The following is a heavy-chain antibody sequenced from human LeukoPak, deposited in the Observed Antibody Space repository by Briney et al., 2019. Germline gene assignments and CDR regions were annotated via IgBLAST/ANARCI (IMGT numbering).Heavy chain of an antibody. CDR3: AKGTKPVMTIPDY. V-gene: IGHV3-33*06. D-gene: IGHD1/OR15-1a*01. Sequence: PGGSLRLSCAASGFTFSSYGMHWGCQAPGKGLEWVAVIWYDGSNKYYADSVKGRFTISRDNSKNTLYLQMNSLRAEDTAVYYCAKGTKPVMTIPDYWGQGILVTVSS. CDR1: GFTFSSYG. CDR2: IWYDGSNK. J-gene: IGHJ4*02.